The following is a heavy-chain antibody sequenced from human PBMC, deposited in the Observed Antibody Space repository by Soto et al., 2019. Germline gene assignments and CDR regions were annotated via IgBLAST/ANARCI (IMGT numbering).Heavy chain of an antibody. Sequence: QVQLMQSGAEVRKPGASVKVSCRASGYTFTDYDINWVRQATGQGLEWLGWMTPNSGNTGYALKFQGRVTLTRDISRSTVYMELSSLTSEDTAVYYCARNLYNTGDFDHWGQGTLVTVSS. J-gene: IGHJ5*02. D-gene: IGHD3-16*01. CDR1: GYTFTDYD. CDR3: ARNLYNTGDFDH. V-gene: IGHV1-8*02. CDR2: MTPNSGNT.